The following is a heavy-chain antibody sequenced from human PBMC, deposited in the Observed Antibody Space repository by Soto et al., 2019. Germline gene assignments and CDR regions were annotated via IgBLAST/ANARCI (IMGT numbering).Heavy chain of an antibody. CDR1: GFTFSSYA. J-gene: IGHJ5*02. V-gene: IGHV3-23*01. CDR3: AKGGLVIIMPLTTNWFDP. D-gene: IGHD3-9*01. Sequence: GGSLRLSCAASGFTFSSYAMSWVRQAPGKGLEWVSAISGSGGSTYYADSVKGRFTISRDNSKNTLYLQMNSLRAEDTAVYYCAKGGLVIIMPLTTNWFDPWGQGTLVTVSS. CDR2: ISGSGGST.